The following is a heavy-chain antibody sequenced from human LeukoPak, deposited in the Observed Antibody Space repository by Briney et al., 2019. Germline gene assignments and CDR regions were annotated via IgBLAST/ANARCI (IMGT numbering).Heavy chain of an antibody. J-gene: IGHJ5*02. CDR1: GYTFTSYD. CDR2: MNPNSGNT. D-gene: IGHD3-3*01. CDR3: ARGATFNYDFWSGYYIPNWFDP. Sequence: GASVKVSYKASGYTFTSYDINWVRQATGQGLEWMGWMNPNSGNTGYAQKFQGRVTITRNTSISTAYMELSSLRSEDTAVYYCARGATFNYDFWSGYYIPNWFDPWGQGTLVTVSS. V-gene: IGHV1-8*03.